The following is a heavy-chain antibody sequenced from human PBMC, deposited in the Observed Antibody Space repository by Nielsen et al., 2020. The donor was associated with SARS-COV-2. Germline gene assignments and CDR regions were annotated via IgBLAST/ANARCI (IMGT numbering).Heavy chain of an antibody. CDR3: ARTTVPSDAFDI. J-gene: IGHJ3*02. CDR2: IYPGDYDT. V-gene: IGHV5-51*01. D-gene: IGHD4-17*01. CDR1: GYSFTRYW. Sequence: GESLKISCQGSGYSFTRYWFGRVRQMPGPGLEWMGIIYPGDYDTRYSPSFPGQVTISADKSISTAYLQWSSLKASDTAMYYCARTTVPSDAFDIWGQRTMVTVSS.